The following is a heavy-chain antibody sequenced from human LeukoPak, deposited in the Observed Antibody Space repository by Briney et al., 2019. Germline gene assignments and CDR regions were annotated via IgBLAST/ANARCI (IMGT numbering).Heavy chain of an antibody. J-gene: IGHJ4*02. CDR3: ARDSGSGWYYFDY. CDR1: GFTFSSYS. CDR2: ISSSSSTI. V-gene: IGHV3-48*01. Sequence: GGSLRLSCAASGFTFSSYSMNWVRQAPGKGLEWVSYISSSSSTIYYADSVKGRFTISRDNAKNSLYLQMNSLRAEDTALYYCARDSGSGWYYFDYWGQGTLVTVSS. D-gene: IGHD6-19*01.